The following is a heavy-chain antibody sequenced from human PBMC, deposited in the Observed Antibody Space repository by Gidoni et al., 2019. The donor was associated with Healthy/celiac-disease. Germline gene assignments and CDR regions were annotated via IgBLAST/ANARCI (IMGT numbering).Heavy chain of an antibody. V-gene: IGHV1-46*03. CDR1: GYTFTSYY. J-gene: IGHJ6*02. CDR3: ARVDTAMVLGVRRNYGMDV. Sequence: QVQLVQSGAEVKKPGASVKVSCKASGYTFTSYYMHWVRQAPGQGLEWMGIINPSGGSTSYAQKFQGRVTMTRDTSTSTVYMELSSLRSEDTAVYYCARVDTAMVLGVRRNYGMDVWGQGTTVTVSS. CDR2: INPSGGST. D-gene: IGHD5-18*01.